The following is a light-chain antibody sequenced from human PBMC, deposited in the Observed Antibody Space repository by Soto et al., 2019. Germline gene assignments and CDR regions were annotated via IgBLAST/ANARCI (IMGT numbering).Light chain of an antibody. J-gene: IGLJ3*02. Sequence: QSALTQPPSASGSPGQSVTISCTGTSSDVGAYNYVSWYQQHPGKAPKLMIYEVTKRPSGVPDRFSGSKSDNTASLTVSGLQAEDEADYYCTSYAGSNNWVFGGGTKLTDL. V-gene: IGLV2-8*01. CDR2: EVT. CDR3: TSYAGSNNWV. CDR1: SSDVGAYNY.